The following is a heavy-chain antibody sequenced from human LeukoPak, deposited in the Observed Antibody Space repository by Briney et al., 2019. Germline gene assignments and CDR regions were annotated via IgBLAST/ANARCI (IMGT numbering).Heavy chain of an antibody. CDR3: ARGFQEPDAFDI. CDR2: IIPIFDTA. D-gene: IGHD1-14*01. CDR1: GGTFSSYA. J-gene: IGHJ3*02. Sequence: ASVKVSCKASGGTFSSYAISWVRQAPGQGLEWMGGIIPIFDTANYAQKFQGRVTITTDEPTSTAYMELSSLRSEDTAVYYCARGFQEPDAFDIWGQGTMVTVSS. V-gene: IGHV1-69*05.